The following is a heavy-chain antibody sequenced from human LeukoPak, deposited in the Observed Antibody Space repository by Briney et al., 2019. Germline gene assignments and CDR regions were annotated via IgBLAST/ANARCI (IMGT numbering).Heavy chain of an antibody. Sequence: ASVKVSCKASGYTFTGYFMHWVRQAPGQGLEWMGRINLNSGDTYYAQNSQGRVTMTRDTSTSTVYMELSSLRSEDTAVYYCARDPPFIKGSGYAAGYFDYWGQGTLVTVSS. J-gene: IGHJ4*02. D-gene: IGHD3-22*01. CDR1: GYTFTGYF. V-gene: IGHV1-2*06. CDR3: ARDPPFIKGSGYAAGYFDY. CDR2: INLNSGDT.